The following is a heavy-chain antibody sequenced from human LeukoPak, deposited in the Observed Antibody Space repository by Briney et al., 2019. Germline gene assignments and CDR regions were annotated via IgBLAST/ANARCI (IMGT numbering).Heavy chain of an antibody. V-gene: IGHV3-30*01. J-gene: IGHJ6*02. CDR3: ARGLGYCSSTSCSTHLDV. CDR1: GFTFSSYA. CDR2: ISYDGSNK. D-gene: IGHD2-2*02. Sequence: PGGSPRLSCAASGFTFSSYAMHWVRQAPGKGLEWVAVISYDGSNKYYADSVKGRFTISRDNSKNTLYLQMNSLRAEDTAVYYCARGLGYCSSTSCSTHLDVWGQGTTVTVSS.